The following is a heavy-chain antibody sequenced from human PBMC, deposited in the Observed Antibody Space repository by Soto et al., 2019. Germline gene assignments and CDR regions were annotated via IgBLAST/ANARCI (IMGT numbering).Heavy chain of an antibody. CDR2: VSAKSGDT. CDR3: ARRKLPGPGSAFDL. D-gene: IGHD2-15*01. Sequence: ASVKVSCKASGFSFTSSGFNWVRQAPGQGLEWVGWVSAKSGDTKCVENLQGRVTMTTDTSTNTAYMELRSLSSDDTAMYYCARRKLPGPGSAFDLWGQGTMVTVSS. J-gene: IGHJ3*01. V-gene: IGHV1-18*04. CDR1: GFSFTSSG.